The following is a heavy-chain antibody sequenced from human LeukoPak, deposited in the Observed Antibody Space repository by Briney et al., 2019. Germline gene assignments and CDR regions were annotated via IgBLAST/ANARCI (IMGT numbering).Heavy chain of an antibody. D-gene: IGHD6-13*01. CDR3: ARKYSSSWYSYFDY. CDR2: INPNSGGT. CDR1: GYTFTGYY. V-gene: IGHV1-2*02. J-gene: IGHJ4*02. Sequence: ASVKVSCKASGYTFTGYYMHWVRQAPGQGLEWMGWINPNSGGTNYAQKFQGRVTMTRDTSINTAYMELSRLRSDDTAVYYCARKYSSSWYSYFDYWGQGTPVTVSS.